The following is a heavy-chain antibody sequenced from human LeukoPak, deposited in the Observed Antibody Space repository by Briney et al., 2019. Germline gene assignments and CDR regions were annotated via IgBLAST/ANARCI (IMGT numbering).Heavy chain of an antibody. CDR3: AREDEKDAFDI. J-gene: IGHJ3*02. D-gene: IGHD5-24*01. Sequence: SVKVSCKASGGTFSNYAFNWVRQAPGQGLEWMGRIIPIFGTANYAQKFQGRVTITTDESTSTAYMELSSLRSEDTAVYYCAREDEKDAFDIWGQGTMVTVSS. V-gene: IGHV1-69*05. CDR1: GGTFSNYA. CDR2: IIPIFGTA.